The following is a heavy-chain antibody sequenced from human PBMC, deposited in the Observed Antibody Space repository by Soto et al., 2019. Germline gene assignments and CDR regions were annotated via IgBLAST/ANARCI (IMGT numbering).Heavy chain of an antibody. V-gene: IGHV3-30-3*01. CDR3: ARVARITMVRGVRMKYFDY. Sequence: GGSLRLSCAASGFTFSSYAMHWVRQAPGKGLEWVAVISYDGSNKYYADSVKGRFTISRDNSKNTLYLQMNSLRAEDTAVYYCARVARITMVRGVRMKYFDYWGQGTLVTVSS. D-gene: IGHD3-10*01. J-gene: IGHJ4*02. CDR2: ISYDGSNK. CDR1: GFTFSSYA.